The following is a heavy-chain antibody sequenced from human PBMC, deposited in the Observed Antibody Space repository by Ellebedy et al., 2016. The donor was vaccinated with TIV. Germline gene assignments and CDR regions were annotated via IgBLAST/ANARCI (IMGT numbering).Heavy chain of an antibody. D-gene: IGHD2-21*02. CDR1: SGSVSSTRYY. CDR3: ARTDPWQPIND. Sequence: MPSETLSLTCSVSSGSVSSTRYYWDWIRQHPGKGLEYIGSVYSSGSPYYNPSFKSRVTLSADTSKHQFSLNLRTVTAADTAVYYCARTDPWQPINDWGQGILVSVSS. J-gene: IGHJ4*02. CDR2: VYSSGSP. V-gene: IGHV4-39*01.